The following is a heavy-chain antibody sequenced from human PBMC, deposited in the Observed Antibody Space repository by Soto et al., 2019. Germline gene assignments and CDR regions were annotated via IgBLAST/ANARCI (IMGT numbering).Heavy chain of an antibody. CDR1: GYTFTSYA. D-gene: IGHD3-22*01. Sequence: ASVKVSCKASGYTFTSYAMHWVRQATGQGLEWMGWMNPNSGNTGYAQKFQGRVTMTRNTSISTAYMELSSLRSEDTAVYYCAIGGREYYDSSGYHYYGMDVWGQGTTVTVSS. V-gene: IGHV1-8*02. CDR2: MNPNSGNT. J-gene: IGHJ6*02. CDR3: AIGGREYYDSSGYHYYGMDV.